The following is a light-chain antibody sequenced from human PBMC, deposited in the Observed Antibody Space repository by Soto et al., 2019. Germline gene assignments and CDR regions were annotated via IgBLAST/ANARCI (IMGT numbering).Light chain of an antibody. V-gene: IGLV2-14*01. CDR1: SNDVGGYKY. Sequence: QSALTQPASVSGSPGQSITISCTGTSNDVGGYKYVSWFQQHPGEAPKLMIYEVSNRPSGVSNRFSASKSGNTASLTISGLQAEDEADYSCSSYTSSTTWVFGGGTKLTVL. CDR2: EVS. J-gene: IGLJ3*02. CDR3: SSYTSSTTWV.